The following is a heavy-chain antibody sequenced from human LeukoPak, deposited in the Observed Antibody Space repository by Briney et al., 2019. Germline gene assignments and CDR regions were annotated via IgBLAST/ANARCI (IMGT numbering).Heavy chain of an antibody. Sequence: SGGSLRLSCEASGFTFSNYAMSWVRQAPGKGLEWVSTIIGSGGTTYYADSVKGRFTISRDNSKNTLSLQMNSLKTEDTAVYYCTTDQTNDFDYWGQGTLVTVSS. V-gene: IGHV3-23*01. J-gene: IGHJ4*02. CDR2: IIGSGGTT. CDR3: TTDQTNDFDY. CDR1: GFTFSNYA. D-gene: IGHD2-8*01.